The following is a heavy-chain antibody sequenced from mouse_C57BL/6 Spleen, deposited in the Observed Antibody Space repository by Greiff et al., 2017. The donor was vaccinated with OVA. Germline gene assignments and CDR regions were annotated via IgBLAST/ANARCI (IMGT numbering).Heavy chain of an antibody. J-gene: IGHJ2*01. V-gene: IGHV1-69*01. CDR2: IDPSDSYT. Sequence: QVQLQQPGAELVMPGASVKLSCKASGYTFTSYWMHWVKQRPGQGLEWIGEIDPSDSYTTYNQKFKGKSTLTVDKSSSTAYMQLSSLTSEDSAVYYCARYGSDGEFDNWGQGTTLTVSS. D-gene: IGHD1-2*01. CDR1: GYTFTSYW. CDR3: ARYGSDGEFDN.